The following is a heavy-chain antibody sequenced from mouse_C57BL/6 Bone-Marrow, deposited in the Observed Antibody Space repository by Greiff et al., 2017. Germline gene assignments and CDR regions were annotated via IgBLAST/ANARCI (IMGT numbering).Heavy chain of an antibody. D-gene: IGHD2-3*01. J-gene: IGHJ3*01. CDR2: ISGGGGNT. CDR3: ARLYDGFPWFAY. CDR1: GFTFSSYT. V-gene: IGHV5-9*01. Sequence: EVKLVESGGGLVKPGGSLKLSCAASGFTFSSYTMSWVRQTPEKRLEWVATISGGGGNTYYPDSVKGRFTISRDNAKNTLYLQMSSLRSEDTALYYCARLYDGFPWFAYWGQGTLVTVSA.